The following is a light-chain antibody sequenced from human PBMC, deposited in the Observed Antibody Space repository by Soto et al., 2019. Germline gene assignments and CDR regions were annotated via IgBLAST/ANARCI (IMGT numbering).Light chain of an antibody. J-gene: IGKJ2*01. CDR2: TTS. CDR3: QQSFTTPYT. CDR1: QTISSW. Sequence: DIQMTQSPSTLSGSVGDRVTITCRASQTISSWLAWYQQKPGKAPKLLIYTTSSLQSGVPPRFSGSGSETDFTLTISRLQPEDSATYYCQQSFTTPYTFGQGTKVDIK. V-gene: IGKV1-39*01.